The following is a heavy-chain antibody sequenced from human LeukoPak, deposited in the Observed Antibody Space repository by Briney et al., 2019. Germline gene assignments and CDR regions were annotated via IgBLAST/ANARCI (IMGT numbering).Heavy chain of an antibody. CDR3: AKPPPYGDYEFDY. CDR1: GFTFSSYG. J-gene: IGHJ4*02. Sequence: GGTLRLSCAASGFTFSSYGMSWVRQAPGKGLEWVSAISGSGGSTYYADSVKGRFTISRDNSKNTLYLQMNSLRAEDTAVYYCAKPPPYGDYEFDYWGQGTLVTVSS. D-gene: IGHD4-17*01. V-gene: IGHV3-23*01. CDR2: ISGSGGST.